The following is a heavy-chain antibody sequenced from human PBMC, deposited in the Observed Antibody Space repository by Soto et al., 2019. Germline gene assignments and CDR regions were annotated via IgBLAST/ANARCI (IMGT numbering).Heavy chain of an antibody. V-gene: IGHV1-18*01. Sequence: ASVKVSCKASGYIFNKYGFNWVRQAPGQGLEWMGRISAFNGYTNFAQKFQGRVTLTTDTSTNTAYMELSSLRSDDTAIYYCASGRGVVIPAGTQDAFDVWGQGTMVTVSS. CDR3: ASGRGVVIPAGTQDAFDV. CDR1: GYIFNKYG. J-gene: IGHJ3*01. D-gene: IGHD2-21*01. CDR2: ISAFNGYT.